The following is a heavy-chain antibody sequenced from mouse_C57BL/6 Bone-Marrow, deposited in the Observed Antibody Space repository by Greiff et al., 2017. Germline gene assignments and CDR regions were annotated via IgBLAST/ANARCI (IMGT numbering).Heavy chain of an antibody. CDR2: IWTGGGT. CDR3: ARKCDGYYLYYAMDY. J-gene: IGHJ4*01. V-gene: IGHV2-9-1*01. Sequence: VHLVESGPGLVAPSQSLSITCTVSGFSLTSYAISWVRQPPGKGLEWLGVIWTGGGTNYNSALKSRLSISKDNSKSQVFLKMNSLQTDDTARYYCARKCDGYYLYYAMDYWGQGTSVTVSS. D-gene: IGHD2-3*01. CDR1: GFSLTSYA.